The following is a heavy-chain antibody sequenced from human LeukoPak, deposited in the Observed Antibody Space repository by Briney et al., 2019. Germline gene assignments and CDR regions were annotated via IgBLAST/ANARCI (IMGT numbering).Heavy chain of an antibody. D-gene: IGHD2-15*01. CDR3: AKDRDCSGGSCYSDY. Sequence: GGSLRLSCAASGFTFSSYAMSWVRQAPGKGLEWVSAISGSGGSTYYADSVKGRFTISRDNSKNTLYLQMNSLRAEDTAVYYCAKDRDCSGGSCYSDYWGQGILVTVSS. V-gene: IGHV3-23*01. J-gene: IGHJ4*02. CDR1: GFTFSSYA. CDR2: ISGSGGST.